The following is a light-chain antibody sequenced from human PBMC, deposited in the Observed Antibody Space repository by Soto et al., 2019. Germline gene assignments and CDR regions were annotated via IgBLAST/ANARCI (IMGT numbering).Light chain of an antibody. CDR1: SSDVGGYNY. J-gene: IGLJ2*01. Sequence: QSALTQPASVSGSPGQSITISCTGTSSDVGGYNYVSWYQQHPGKAPKLMIYEVSNRPSGVSNRFSGSKSGNTASLTISGLQAEDEADYCCSSYTGSSTLVFGGGTKLTVL. CDR2: EVS. CDR3: SSYTGSSTLV. V-gene: IGLV2-14*01.